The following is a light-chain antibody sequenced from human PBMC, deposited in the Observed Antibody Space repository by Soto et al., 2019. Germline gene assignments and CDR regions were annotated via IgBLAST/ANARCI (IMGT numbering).Light chain of an antibody. CDR1: SSNVGSNT. Sequence: QSVLTQPPSASGTPGQRVTISCSGSSSNVGSNTVTWYQQLPGTAPKLLIYRDSQRPSGVPDRISGSKSGTSASLAISGLQSQDEGDYYCAAWEDRLNGWVFGGGTQLTVL. CDR2: RDS. V-gene: IGLV1-44*01. CDR3: AAWEDRLNGWV. J-gene: IGLJ3*02.